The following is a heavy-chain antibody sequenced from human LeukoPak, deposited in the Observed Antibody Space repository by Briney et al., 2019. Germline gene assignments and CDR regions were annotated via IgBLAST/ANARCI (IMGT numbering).Heavy chain of an antibody. D-gene: IGHD6-13*01. J-gene: IGHJ4*02. CDR3: AREAGTSSSGGGFDY. CDR2: IIPIFGTA. Sequence: SVKVSCKASGGTFSSYAISWVRQAPGQGLEWMGGIIPIFGTANYAQKFQGRVTITRNTSINTAYMELSSLRSEDTAVYYCAREAGTSSSGGGFDYWGQGTLVTVSS. V-gene: IGHV1-69*05. CDR1: GGTFSSYA.